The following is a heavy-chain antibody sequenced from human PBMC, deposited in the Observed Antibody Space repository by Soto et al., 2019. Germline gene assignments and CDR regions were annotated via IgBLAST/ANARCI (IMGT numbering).Heavy chain of an antibody. CDR1: GGTFNSYA. J-gene: IGHJ4*02. D-gene: IGHD3-3*01. CDR3: ASGTYYDFWSGSHYFDY. V-gene: IGHV1-69*01. Sequence: QLQLVQSGAEVKKPGSSVKVSCKASGGTFNSYAINWVRQAPGQGLQWMGGSIPMCGTANYAQKFQDRVTITADESTSTAYMELSSLRSEDTAVYYCASGTYYDFWSGSHYFDYWGQGTLVTVSS. CDR2: SIPMCGTA.